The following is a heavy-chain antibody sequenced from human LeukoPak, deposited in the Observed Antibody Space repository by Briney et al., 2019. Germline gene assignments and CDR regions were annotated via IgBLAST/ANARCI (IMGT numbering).Heavy chain of an antibody. CDR1: GFTFSSYG. Sequence: GGSLRLSCAASGFTFSSYGMHWVRQAPGKGLEWVAFIRYDGSNKYYADSVKGRFTISRDNSKNTMYLQMNSLRAEDTAVYYCAKERDTAMVTIDYWGQGTLVTVSS. CDR3: AKERDTAMVTIDY. CDR2: IRYDGSNK. J-gene: IGHJ4*02. V-gene: IGHV3-30*02. D-gene: IGHD5-18*01.